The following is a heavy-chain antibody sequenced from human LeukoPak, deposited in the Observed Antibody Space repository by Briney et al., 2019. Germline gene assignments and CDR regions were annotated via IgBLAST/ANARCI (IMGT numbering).Heavy chain of an antibody. Sequence: PGGSLRLSCAASGFTFSSHGMYWVRQAPGKGLEWVAVISNDGANKYYADSVKGRFTIFGDDSKNTLFLQMNSLRPEDTAMYYCAKYQGYDSDYMAVWGQGALVTVSS. CDR1: GFTFSSHG. D-gene: IGHD3-22*01. V-gene: IGHV3-30*18. CDR3: AKYQGYDSDYMAV. CDR2: ISNDGANK. J-gene: IGHJ4*02.